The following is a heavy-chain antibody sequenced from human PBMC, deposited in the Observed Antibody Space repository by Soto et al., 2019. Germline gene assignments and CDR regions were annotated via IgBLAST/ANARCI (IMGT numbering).Heavy chain of an antibody. D-gene: IGHD1-26*01. Sequence: ASVKVSCKASGYTFTAYYMYWVRQAPGEGLEWMGWINPNSGGTNLAQKFQGWVTMTRDTSISTAYMELSRLRSDDTAVYYCARGLSIEEAYYYSMDVWGQGTTVTVSS. V-gene: IGHV1-2*04. J-gene: IGHJ6*02. CDR1: GYTFTAYY. CDR3: ARGLSIEEAYYYSMDV. CDR2: INPNSGGT.